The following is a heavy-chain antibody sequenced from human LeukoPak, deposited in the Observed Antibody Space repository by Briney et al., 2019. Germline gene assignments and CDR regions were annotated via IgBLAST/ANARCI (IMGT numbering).Heavy chain of an antibody. D-gene: IGHD1-1*01. CDR2: INPNSGGT. V-gene: IGHV1-2*02. Sequence: ASVKVSCKASGYTFTDYYMHWVRQAPGQGLEWMGWINPNSGGTNYAQKFQGRVTMTRDMSISTAYMELSRLRSDDTAVYYCARRYGFDAFNIWGQGTMVTVSS. CDR1: GYTFTDYY. J-gene: IGHJ3*02. CDR3: ARRYGFDAFNI.